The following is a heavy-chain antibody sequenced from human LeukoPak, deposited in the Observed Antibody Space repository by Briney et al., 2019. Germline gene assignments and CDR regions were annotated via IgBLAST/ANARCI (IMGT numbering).Heavy chain of an antibody. V-gene: IGHV4-39*07. D-gene: IGHD2-2*01. CDR2: IYYSGKT. CDR1: GDSITSGSYY. CDR3: ARDRGRCSSTSCPYYFDY. J-gene: IGHJ4*02. Sequence: SETLSLTCTVSGDSITSGSYYWGWIRQPPGRELEWIGSIYYSGKTYYNPSLKSRVTISIDTSNNEFSLTLTSVTAADTAVYYCARDRGRCSSTSCPYYFDYWGQGTLVTVSS.